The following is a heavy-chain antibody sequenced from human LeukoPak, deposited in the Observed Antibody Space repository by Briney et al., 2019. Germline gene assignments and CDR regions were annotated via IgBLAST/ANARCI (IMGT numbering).Heavy chain of an antibody. Sequence: SETLSLTCTVSGGSISSLYWSWIRQPAGKGLEWIGRVYTTGSTNYNPSLKSRVTMSVDTSKNQFSLKLSSVTAADTAVYYCASSSSSGYYRLAAFDIWGQGTMVTVSS. CDR2: VYTTGST. CDR1: GGSISSLY. D-gene: IGHD3-22*01. CDR3: ASSSSSGYYRLAAFDI. J-gene: IGHJ3*02. V-gene: IGHV4-4*07.